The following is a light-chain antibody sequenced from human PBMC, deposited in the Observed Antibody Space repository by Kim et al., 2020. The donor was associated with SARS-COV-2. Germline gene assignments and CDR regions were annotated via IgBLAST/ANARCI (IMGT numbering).Light chain of an antibody. CDR1: QSVSSSY. J-gene: IGKJ1*01. CDR3: QQYGSSPPGWT. V-gene: IGKV3-20*01. Sequence: EIVLTQSPGTLFLSPGERATLSCRASQSVSSSYLAWYQQKPGQAPRLLIYGASSRATGIPDRFSGSGSGTDFTLTISRLEPEDFAVYYCQQYGSSPPGWTFGQGTKVDIK. CDR2: GAS.